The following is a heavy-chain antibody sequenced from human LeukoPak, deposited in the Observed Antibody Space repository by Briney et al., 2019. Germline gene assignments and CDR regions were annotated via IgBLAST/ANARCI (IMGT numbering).Heavy chain of an antibody. Sequence: GASVKVSCKTSGYTFTSYDINWVRQATGQGLEWMGYMSPNSGNTGYVQKFRGRVTMTRNTSINTAYMELSSLRSEDTAVYYCARGMTQCMDVWGKGTTVTVSS. V-gene: IGHV1-8*01. CDR1: GYTFTSYD. J-gene: IGHJ6*03. D-gene: IGHD3-16*01. CDR2: MSPNSGNT. CDR3: ARGMTQCMDV.